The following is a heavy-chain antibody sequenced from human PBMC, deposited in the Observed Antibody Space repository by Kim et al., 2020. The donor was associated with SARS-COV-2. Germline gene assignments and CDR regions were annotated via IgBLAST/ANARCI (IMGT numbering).Heavy chain of an antibody. J-gene: IGHJ5*01. CDR1: GGSFSGYY. V-gene: IGHV4-34*01. CDR2: INHSGST. CDR3: ASPEVVFYICTIRPPLWF. D-gene: IGHD2-2*01. Sequence: SETLSLTCAVYGGSFSGYYWSWIRQPPGKGLEWIGEINHSGSTNYNPSLKSRVTISVDTSKNQFSLKLSSVTAADTAVYYCASPEVVFYICTIRPPLWF.